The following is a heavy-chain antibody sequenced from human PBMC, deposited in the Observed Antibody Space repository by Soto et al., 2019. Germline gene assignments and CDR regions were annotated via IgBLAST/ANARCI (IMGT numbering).Heavy chain of an antibody. Sequence: QVQLQESGPGLVKPSETLSLTCTVSGGSISSYYWSWIRQPPGKGLEWIGYIYYSGSTNYNPSLKRRVTITVDTATDQFALKLRSVTAADTAVYYCASEGTTVDSYYYYGMDVWGQGTTVTVSS. D-gene: IGHD1-1*01. J-gene: IGHJ6*02. CDR2: IYYSGST. CDR3: ASEGTTVDSYYYYGMDV. V-gene: IGHV4-59*01. CDR1: GGSISSYY.